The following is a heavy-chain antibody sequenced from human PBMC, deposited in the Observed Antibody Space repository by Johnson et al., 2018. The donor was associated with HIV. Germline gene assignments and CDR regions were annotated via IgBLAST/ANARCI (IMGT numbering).Heavy chain of an antibody. V-gene: IGHV3-NL1*01. J-gene: IGHJ3*02. CDR1: GFTFSSYG. CDR3: AKGEQVWSVASAFDI. D-gene: IGHD5-18*01. CDR2: ISGSGGST. Sequence: QMLLVESGGGVVQPGGSLRLSCAASGFTFSSYGMHWVRQAPGKGLEWVSAISGSGGSTYYADSVKGRFTISRDNSKNTLYLQMNSLRAEDTAVYYCAKGEQVWSVASAFDIWGQGTMVTVSS.